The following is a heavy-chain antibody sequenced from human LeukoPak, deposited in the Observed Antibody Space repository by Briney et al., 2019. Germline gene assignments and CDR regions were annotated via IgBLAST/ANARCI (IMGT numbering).Heavy chain of an antibody. CDR1: GDSISSSSSY. V-gene: IGHV4-39*07. CDR3: ASSSGMYYYDSSGYYTLDLYAFDI. Sequence: SETLSLTCTVSGDSISSSSSYWGWIRQPPGEGLEWIGSIYYSGSTYYNTSLKSRVTISVDTSKNQFSLKLSSVTAADTAVYYCASSSGMYYYDSSGYYTLDLYAFDIWGQGTMVTVSS. CDR2: IYYSGST. J-gene: IGHJ3*02. D-gene: IGHD3-22*01.